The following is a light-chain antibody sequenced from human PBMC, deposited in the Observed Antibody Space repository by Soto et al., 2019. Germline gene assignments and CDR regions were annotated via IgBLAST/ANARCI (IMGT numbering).Light chain of an antibody. CDR1: QSLSTSY. J-gene: IGKJ4*01. CDR2: GTS. V-gene: IGKV3-20*01. CDR3: QNYGSSSLT. Sequence: DIVLTQSPGTLSLSPGERATLSCRASQSLSTSYLAWYQQKPGQAPRLLTYGTSSRASGIPDRFSGSGSGTDFTLTISRLEPEDFAVYYCQNYGSSSLTFVGGTKVEIK.